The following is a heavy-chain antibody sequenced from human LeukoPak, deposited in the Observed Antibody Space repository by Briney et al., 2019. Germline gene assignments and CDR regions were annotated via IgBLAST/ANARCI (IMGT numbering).Heavy chain of an antibody. CDR3: GRWGVNTGLDR. V-gene: IGHV3-7*01. Sequence: GGSLRLSCAASGFTFSSYAMSWVRQAPGKGLEWVANIRPDGSDKYYVDSVKGRFTISRDNGQNSLYLQMSSPRAEDSAVFYCGRWGVNTGLDRWDQGTLVTVSS. D-gene: IGHD3-10*01. J-gene: IGHJ5*02. CDR2: IRPDGSDK. CDR1: GFTFSSYA.